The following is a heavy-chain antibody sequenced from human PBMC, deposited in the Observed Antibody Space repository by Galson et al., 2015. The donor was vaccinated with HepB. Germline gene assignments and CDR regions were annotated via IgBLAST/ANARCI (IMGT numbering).Heavy chain of an antibody. D-gene: IGHD3-3*01. Sequence: SLRLSCAVSGFTFSSYAMSWVRQAPGKGLEWVSAISGSGGSTYYADSVKGRFTISRDNSKNTLYLQMNSLRAEDTAVYYCAKDVRITIFGVVMHYGMDVWGQGTTVTVSS. CDR3: AKDVRITIFGVVMHYGMDV. V-gene: IGHV3-23*01. CDR2: ISGSGGST. CDR1: GFTFSSYA. J-gene: IGHJ6*02.